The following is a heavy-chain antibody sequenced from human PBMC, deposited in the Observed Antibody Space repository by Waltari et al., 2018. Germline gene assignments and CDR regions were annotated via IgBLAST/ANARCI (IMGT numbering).Heavy chain of an antibody. D-gene: IGHD3-10*01. CDR1: GCTVSTQY. J-gene: IGHJ4*02. Sequence: EVQLVDSGGGLVQPGGSLRLSWAASGCTVSTQYMSWVRQAPGKGLEWVAVIYAGGTTYYPDSVRGRFTISRDTSKNTVYLQMNSLRPEDTAVYYCAGHGYFGSGSHYFDSWGQGTLVTVSS. V-gene: IGHV3-66*02. CDR3: AGHGYFGSGSHYFDS. CDR2: IYAGGTT.